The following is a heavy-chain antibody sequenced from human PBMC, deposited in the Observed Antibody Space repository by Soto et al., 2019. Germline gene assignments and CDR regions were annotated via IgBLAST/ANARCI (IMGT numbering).Heavy chain of an antibody. CDR3: ARDWDIVILSVPIPNYNYGMDV. Sequence: GGSLRLSCEGSGFTFSAYAMNWVRQAPGKGLEWVSYISSRSDTLYYADSVKGRFTISRDNAKNSVYLQVNNLRDEDTAVYYCARDWDIVILSVPIPNYNYGMDVWGQGTTVTVAS. V-gene: IGHV3-48*02. J-gene: IGHJ6*02. CDR2: ISSRSDTL. CDR1: GFTFSAYA. D-gene: IGHD2-15*01.